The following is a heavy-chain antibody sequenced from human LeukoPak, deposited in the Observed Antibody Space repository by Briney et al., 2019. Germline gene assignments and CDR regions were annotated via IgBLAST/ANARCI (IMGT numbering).Heavy chain of an antibody. CDR1: GFTYRRYW. D-gene: IGHD5-12*01. Sequence: GGSLRLSCAASGFTYRRYWMSWVRQAPGKGLEWVGNINEDESKEYYMDSVKGRFTISRDNAKNSLYLQMNSLRAEDTAVYYCTRDSPGYGAYDFDWGQGTLVTVSS. CDR2: INEDESKE. J-gene: IGHJ4*02. V-gene: IGHV3-7*04. CDR3: TRDSPGYGAYDFD.